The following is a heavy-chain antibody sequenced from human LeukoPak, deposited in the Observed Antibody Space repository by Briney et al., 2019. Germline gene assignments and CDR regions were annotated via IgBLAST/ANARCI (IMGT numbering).Heavy chain of an antibody. Sequence: ASETLSFXCTVSGGSISSYYWSWIRQPPGKGLEWIGYIYYSGSTNYNPSLKSRVTISVDTSKNQFSLKLSSVTAADTAVYYCASSPITIFGVVISYFDYWGQGTLVTVSS. CDR2: IYYSGST. CDR3: ASSPITIFGVVISYFDY. D-gene: IGHD3-3*01. CDR1: GGSISSYY. V-gene: IGHV4-59*01. J-gene: IGHJ4*02.